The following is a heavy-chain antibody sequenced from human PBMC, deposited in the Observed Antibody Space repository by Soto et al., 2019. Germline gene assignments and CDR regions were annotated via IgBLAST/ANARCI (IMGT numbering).Heavy chain of an antibody. J-gene: IGHJ2*01. Sequence: QVQLVESGGGVVQPGRSLRLSCAASGFTFSHYDIHWVRQAPGKGLEWVAVVSYDGSDKYYAASVKGRFTISRDNSQNTLYLQMNSLRPEDTAVYYCAKCHYGSGSYYKGSWYFELWGRGTLVTVAS. CDR3: AKCHYGSGSYYKGSWYFEL. CDR2: VSYDGSDK. CDR1: GFTFSHYD. D-gene: IGHD3-10*01. V-gene: IGHV3-30*18.